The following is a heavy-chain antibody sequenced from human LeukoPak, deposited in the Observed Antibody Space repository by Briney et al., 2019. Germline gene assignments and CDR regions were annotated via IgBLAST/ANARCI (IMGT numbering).Heavy chain of an antibody. V-gene: IGHV3-48*01. CDR2: ISSSSSTI. D-gene: IGHD1-26*01. J-gene: IGHJ6*03. CDR3: AREWELLQNYYYYYMDV. CDR1: GFTFSSYS. Sequence: QTGGSLRLSCAASGFTFSSYSMNWVRQAPGKGLEWVSYISSSSSTIYYAESVKGRFTISRDNAKNSLYLQMNSLRAEDTAVYYCAREWELLQNYYYYYMDVWGKGTTVTVSS.